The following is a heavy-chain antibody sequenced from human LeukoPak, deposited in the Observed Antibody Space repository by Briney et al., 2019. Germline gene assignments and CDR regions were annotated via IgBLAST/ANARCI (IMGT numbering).Heavy chain of an antibody. J-gene: IGHJ4*02. CDR3: TTTYIVASTRKFADY. CDR2: IKSKTEGGTT. V-gene: IGHV3-15*01. D-gene: IGHD5-12*01. CDR1: GFIFSNAW. Sequence: GSLRLSCAASGFIFSNAWMNWVRQAPGKGLEWVGRIKSKTEGGTTDYAAPVRGRFTISRDDSQNTVDLQISSLTAEDTAMYFCTTTYIVASTRKFADYWGQGTLVVVSS.